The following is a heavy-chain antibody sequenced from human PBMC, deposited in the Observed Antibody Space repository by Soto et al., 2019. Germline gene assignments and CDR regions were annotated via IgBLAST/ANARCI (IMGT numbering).Heavy chain of an antibody. CDR1: GYNFTTYW. CDR3: ARMIAAAVGDS. V-gene: IGHV5-10-1*03. J-gene: IGHJ5*01. CDR2: IDPSDSYI. D-gene: IGHD6-25*01. Sequence: EVQLVQSGAEVKKPGESLRISCKGSGYNFTTYWINWVRQMPGKGLEWMGRIDPSDSYINYSPSFQGHVTISVDKSVSTAYLQGSSLKASDTAMYYCARMIAAAVGDSWGQGTLVTVSS.